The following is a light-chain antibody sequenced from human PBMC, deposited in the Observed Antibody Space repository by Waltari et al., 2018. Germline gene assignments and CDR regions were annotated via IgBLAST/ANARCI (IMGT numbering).Light chain of an antibody. Sequence: QSALTQPASVSGSPGQSITISCTGTTSDIGTYNYVSWYQQHPGKAPKLMLFDVNNLPSGVSGRFSGSKSGNTASLTISGLQAEDEADYYCSSYTTSTTLLVVFGGGTKLTVL. CDR2: DVN. CDR1: TSDIGTYNY. J-gene: IGLJ2*01. CDR3: SSYTTSTTLLVV. V-gene: IGLV2-14*03.